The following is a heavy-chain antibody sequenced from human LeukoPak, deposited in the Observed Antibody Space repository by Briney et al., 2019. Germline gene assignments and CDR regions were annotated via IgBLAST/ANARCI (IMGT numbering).Heavy chain of an antibody. CDR2: IIPIFGTA. Sequence: SVKVSCKASGGTFSSYAISWVRQAPGQGLEWMGGIIPIFGTANYAQKFQGRVTITADKSTCTAYMELSSLRSEDTTVYYCASVDGITGTTLEYWGQGTLVTVSS. CDR3: ASVDGITGTTLEY. CDR1: GGTFSSYA. J-gene: IGHJ4*02. V-gene: IGHV1-69*06. D-gene: IGHD1-20*01.